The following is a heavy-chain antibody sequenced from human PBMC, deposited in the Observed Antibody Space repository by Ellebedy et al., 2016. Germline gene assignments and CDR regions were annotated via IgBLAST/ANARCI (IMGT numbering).Heavy chain of an antibody. Sequence: GESLKISXAASGFTFSTYNMHWVRQAPGKGLDWVAAISNDGNHKNYVDSVKGRFTISRDNSRNTLYLQMNSLRAEDTAVYYCARDSTTILKRMDVWGKGTTVTVSS. V-gene: IGHV3-30*03. CDR2: ISNDGNHK. CDR3: ARDSTTILKRMDV. CDR1: GFTFSTYN. J-gene: IGHJ6*04. D-gene: IGHD3-3*01.